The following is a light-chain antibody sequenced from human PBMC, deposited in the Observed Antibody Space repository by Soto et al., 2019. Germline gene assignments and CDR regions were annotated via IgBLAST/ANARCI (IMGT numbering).Light chain of an antibody. CDR3: SSYTSCSTLYV. J-gene: IGLJ1*01. CDR1: SSDVGGSEY. CDR2: EVR. Sequence: QSALTQPASVSGSPGQSITISCTGTSSDVGGSEYVSWYQQHPGKAPKAKIYEVRDRPSGDSHRFSGSKSANTATLTISGLQAGDEADYYCSSYTSCSTLYVFGTGTKVTVL. V-gene: IGLV2-14*01.